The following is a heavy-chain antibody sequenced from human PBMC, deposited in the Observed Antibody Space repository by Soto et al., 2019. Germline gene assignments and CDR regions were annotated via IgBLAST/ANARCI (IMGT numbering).Heavy chain of an antibody. V-gene: IGHV3-30-3*01. CDR1: GFTFSSYA. CDR2: ISYDGSNK. D-gene: IGHD6-13*01. Sequence: QVQLVESGGGVVQPGRSLRLSFAASGFTFSSYAMHWVRQAPGKGLEWVAVISYDGSNKYYADSVKGRFTISRDNSKNTLYLQMNSLRAEDTAVYYCASSYSSSWYLFYYYGMDVWGQGTTVTVSS. CDR3: ASSYSSSWYLFYYYGMDV. J-gene: IGHJ6*02.